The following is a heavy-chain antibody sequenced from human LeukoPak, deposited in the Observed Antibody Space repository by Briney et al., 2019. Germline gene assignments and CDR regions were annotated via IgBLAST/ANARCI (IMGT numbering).Heavy chain of an antibody. Sequence: SETLSLTCTVSGGSISSHYWSWIRQPPGKGLEWIGYIYYSGSTNYNPSLKSRVTVSVGTSKNQFSLKLSSVTAADTAVYYCAREGGDMVRGVIPHPYFDYWGQGTLVTVSS. V-gene: IGHV4-59*11. CDR3: AREGGDMVRGVIPHPYFDY. D-gene: IGHD3-10*01. CDR2: IYYSGST. CDR1: GGSISSHY. J-gene: IGHJ4*02.